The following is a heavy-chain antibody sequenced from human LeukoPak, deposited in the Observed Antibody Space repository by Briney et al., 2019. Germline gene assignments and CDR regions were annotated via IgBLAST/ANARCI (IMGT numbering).Heavy chain of an antibody. CDR3: AKDGPASWGYFDY. V-gene: IGHV3-23*01. J-gene: IGHJ4*02. D-gene: IGHD3-16*01. CDR2: ISGSGSST. Sequence: GGSLRLSCAASGFNFRNYAMNWVRQAPGKGLEWVSAISGSGSSTYYADSVKGRSTISRDNSKNTLYLQVNSLRAEDTAEYYCAKDGPASWGYFDYWGQGTLVTVSS. CDR1: GFNFRNYA.